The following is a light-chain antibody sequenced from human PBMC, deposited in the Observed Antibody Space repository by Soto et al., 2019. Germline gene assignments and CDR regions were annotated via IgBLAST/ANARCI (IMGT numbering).Light chain of an antibody. J-gene: IGKJ4*01. Sequence: EVVLTQSPGTLSLSPGERATLSCRASQSDSSNYLAWYQQKPGQAPRLLIYGAFTRATGIPDRFSGSGSGTDFTLTITRLEPEDFAVYYCQQYGRSPPLTFGGGNKVAMK. V-gene: IGKV3-20*01. CDR3: QQYGRSPPLT. CDR2: GAF. CDR1: QSDSSNY.